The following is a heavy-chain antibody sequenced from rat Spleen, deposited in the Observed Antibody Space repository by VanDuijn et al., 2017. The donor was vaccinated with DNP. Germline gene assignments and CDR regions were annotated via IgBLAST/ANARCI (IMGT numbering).Heavy chain of an antibody. CDR1: GFTFSNYY. V-gene: IGHV5-20*01. Sequence: EVQLVESGGGLVQPGRSLKLSCAASGFTFSNYYMAWVRQAPTKGLEWVAYISYDGGITNYGDSVKGRFTISRDNAKSTLYLQMYSLRSEDMATYYCATLYYYSGEGYYFDYWGQGVMVTVSS. D-gene: IGHD1-1*01. J-gene: IGHJ2*01. CDR2: ISYDGGIT. CDR3: ATLYYYSGEGYYFDY.